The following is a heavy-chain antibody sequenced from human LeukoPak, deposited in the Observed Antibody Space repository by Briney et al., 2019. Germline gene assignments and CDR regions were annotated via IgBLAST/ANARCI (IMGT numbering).Heavy chain of an antibody. Sequence: SETLSLTCTVSGFSISSGYYWGWIRPPPGKGLEWIGSFYHSGSTYYNPSLKSRVTISIDTSKNQFSLRLSSVTAADTAVYYCGRGNYYYYMDVWGKGTTVTVSS. J-gene: IGHJ6*03. CDR1: GFSISSGYY. CDR2: FYHSGST. V-gene: IGHV4-38-2*02. CDR3: GRGNYYYYMDV.